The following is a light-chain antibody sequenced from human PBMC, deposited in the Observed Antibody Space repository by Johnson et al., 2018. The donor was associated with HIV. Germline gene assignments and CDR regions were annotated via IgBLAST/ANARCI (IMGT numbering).Light chain of an antibody. J-gene: IGLJ1*01. V-gene: IGLV1-51*01. CDR3: AAWGSRLNAHYV. CDR1: SSNIGNNY. CDR2: DNN. Sequence: QSVLTQPPSVSAAPGQKVTISCSGSSSNIGNNYVSWYQQLPGTAPKLLIYDNNKRPLGIPDRFSGTKSGTSATLGITGLQTGDEADYYCAAWGSRLNAHYVVGTGTKITVL.